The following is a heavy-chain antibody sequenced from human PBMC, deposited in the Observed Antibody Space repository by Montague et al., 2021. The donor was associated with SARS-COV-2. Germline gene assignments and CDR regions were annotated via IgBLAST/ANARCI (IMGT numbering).Heavy chain of an antibody. CDR3: ASRGGHDILRPLEGGFNP. J-gene: IGHJ5*02. Sequence: SETLSLTCAVYGGSFSGYYWSWIRQPPGKGLEWIGEINHSGSTNYNPSLKSRVTISVDTSKNQFSLKLSSVTAADTAVYYCASRGGHDILRPLEGGFNPWGQGTLVTVSS. CDR2: INHSGST. D-gene: IGHD3-9*01. CDR1: GGSFSGYY. V-gene: IGHV4-34*01.